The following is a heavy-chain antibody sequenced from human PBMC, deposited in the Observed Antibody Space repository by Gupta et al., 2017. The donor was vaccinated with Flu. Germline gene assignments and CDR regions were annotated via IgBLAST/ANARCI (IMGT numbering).Heavy chain of an antibody. CDR1: GFTFDDYS. Sequence: EVQLVESGGVVVQPGGSLRLSCAASGFTFDDYSMNWVRQAPGKGLEWVALISWKGCDTYYGDSVKGRFTISRDNSKNSLYLQLNSLRVEDTAFYYCAKGAIVSGWFVPLDYWGPGTLVTVSS. CDR2: ISWKGCDT. D-gene: IGHD6-19*01. J-gene: IGHJ4*02. CDR3: AKGAIVSGWFVPLDY. V-gene: IGHV3-43*01.